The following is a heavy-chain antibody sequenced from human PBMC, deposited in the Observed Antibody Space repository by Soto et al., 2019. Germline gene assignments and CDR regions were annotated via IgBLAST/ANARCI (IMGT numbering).Heavy chain of an antibody. Sequence: GGSLRLSCTASGFTFGDYAMSWFRQAPGKGLEWVGFIRSKAYGGTTEYAASVKGRFTISRDDSKSIAYLQMNSLKTEDTAVYYCTREGFFDWLPHFDYWGQGTLVTVSS. CDR2: IRSKAYGGTT. CDR3: TREGFFDWLPHFDY. D-gene: IGHD3-9*01. J-gene: IGHJ4*02. V-gene: IGHV3-49*03. CDR1: GFTFGDYA.